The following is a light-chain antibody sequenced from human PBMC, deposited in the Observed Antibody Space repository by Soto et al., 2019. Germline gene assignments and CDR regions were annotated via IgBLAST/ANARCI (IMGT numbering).Light chain of an antibody. CDR1: QSVSSY. CDR2: DAS. V-gene: IGKV3-11*01. CDR3: QQRKNWIT. J-gene: IGKJ5*01. Sequence: EIVLTQSPATLSLSPGERATLSCRASQSVSSYLAWYQQKPGQAPRLLIYDASNRATGIPARFSGSGSGTAFTLTISSLEPQDFAVYYCQQRKNWITFGQGTRLEIK.